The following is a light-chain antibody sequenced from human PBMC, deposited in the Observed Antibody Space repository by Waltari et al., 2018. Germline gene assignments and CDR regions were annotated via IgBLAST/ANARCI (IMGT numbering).Light chain of an antibody. CDR2: GAS. CDR3: QHHFRLPAT. J-gene: IGKJ1*01. Sequence: IMLTQSPGTLSLSPGERAILSCRASQSISRYLAWYQQKPGQAPRLLIYGASTRATGIPDRFSGSGSGTDFSLTISGLEPEDSAVYYCQHHFRLPATFGQGTKVEIK. CDR1: QSISRY. V-gene: IGKV3-20*01.